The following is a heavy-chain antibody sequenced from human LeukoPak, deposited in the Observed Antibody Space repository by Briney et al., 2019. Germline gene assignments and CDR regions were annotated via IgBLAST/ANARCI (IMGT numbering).Heavy chain of an antibody. Sequence: GGSLRLSCAASGFTFSSYWMSWVRQAPGKGLEWVAVIWYDGSNKYYADSVKGRFTISRDNSKNTLYLQMNSLRAEDTAVYYCAREPFYDFWSGYSKQKDYYYYGMDVWGQGTTVTVSS. CDR3: AREPFYDFWSGYSKQKDYYYYGMDV. CDR1: GFTFSSYW. J-gene: IGHJ6*02. CDR2: IWYDGSNK. D-gene: IGHD3-3*01. V-gene: IGHV3-33*08.